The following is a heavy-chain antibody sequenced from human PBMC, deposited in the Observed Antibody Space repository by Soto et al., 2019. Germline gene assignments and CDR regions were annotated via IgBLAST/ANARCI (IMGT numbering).Heavy chain of an antibody. CDR2: IDPSDSYT. D-gene: IGHD6-13*01. J-gene: IGHJ6*02. CDR3: ARPIASSRLLDV. V-gene: IGHV5-10-1*01. Sequence: GESLKISCKGSGYSFTSYWISWVRQMPGKGLEWMGRIDPSDSYTNYSPSFQGHVTISADKSISTAYLQWSSLKASDTAMYYCARPIASSRLLDVWGQGTTVTVSS. CDR1: GYSFTSYW.